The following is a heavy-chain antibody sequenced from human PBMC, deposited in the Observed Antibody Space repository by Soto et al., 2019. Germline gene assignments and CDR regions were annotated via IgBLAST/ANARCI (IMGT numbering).Heavy chain of an antibody. V-gene: IGHV3-23*01. Sequence: EVQLLESGGGFVQPGGSLRLSCAATGFTFSVYAMTWVRQAPGKGLEWVSAVTANGGSTYSADSVKGRFTISRDNSKNTLYVQVKSLRPEDTAVYYCAKGILSATIAPYAMDVWGQGTTVTVSS. D-gene: IGHD2-21*01. J-gene: IGHJ6*02. CDR2: VTANGGST. CDR1: GFTFSVYA. CDR3: AKGILSATIAPYAMDV.